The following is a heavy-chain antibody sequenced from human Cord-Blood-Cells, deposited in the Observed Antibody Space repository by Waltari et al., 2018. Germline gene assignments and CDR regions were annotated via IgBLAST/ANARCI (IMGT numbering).Heavy chain of an antibody. V-gene: IGHV3-15*01. CDR3: TTEWGSGSYFDY. D-gene: IGHD1-26*01. J-gene: IGHJ4*02. CDR2: IKSKTDGGTT. Sequence: EVQLVESGGGLVKPGGSLRLSCAASVFTFSTAWMSWVRQAPGKGLEWVGRIKSKTDGGTTDYAAPVKGRFTISRDDSKNTLYLQMNSLKTEDTAVYYCTTEWGSGSYFDYWGQGTLVTVSS. CDR1: VFTFSTAW.